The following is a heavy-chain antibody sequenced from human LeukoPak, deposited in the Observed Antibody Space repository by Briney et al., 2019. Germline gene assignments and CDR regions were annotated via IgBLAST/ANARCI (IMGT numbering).Heavy chain of an antibody. D-gene: IGHD6-19*01. V-gene: IGHV3-23*01. CDR3: AKGGRIAVAGTRIDY. CDR2: ITDSGGDT. J-gene: IGHJ4*02. Sequence: GGSLRLSCAASGFTFSSYAMSWVRQAPGKGLEWVSAITDSGGDTYHADSVKGRFTISRDNSKNTLYLQMNSLRAEDTAVYYCAKGGRIAVAGTRIDYWGQGTLVTVSS. CDR1: GFTFSSYA.